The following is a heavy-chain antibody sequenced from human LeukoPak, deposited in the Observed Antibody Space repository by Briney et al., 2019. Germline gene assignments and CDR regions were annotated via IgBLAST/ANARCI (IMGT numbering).Heavy chain of an antibody. CDR2: ISYGGSDK. V-gene: IGHV3-30*18. J-gene: IGHJ4*02. CDR3: AKRMGPSIAAADLDY. Sequence: GRSLRLSCVASGFTFSGFGMYWVRQAPGKGLEWVSVISYGGSDKYYADSVKGRFIISRDNSKNTLYLQMNSLRVEDTAVYYCAKRMGPSIAAADLDYWGRGTLVTVSS. CDR1: GFTFSGFG. D-gene: IGHD6-13*01.